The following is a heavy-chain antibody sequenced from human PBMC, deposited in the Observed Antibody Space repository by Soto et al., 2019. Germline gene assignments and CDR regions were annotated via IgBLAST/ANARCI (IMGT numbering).Heavy chain of an antibody. J-gene: IGHJ6*03. CDR1: GFTFSDYY. V-gene: IGHV3-23*01. Sequence: GGSLRLSCAASGFTFSDYYMSWIRQAPGKGLEWLSAISGSGNTTYYADSVKGRFTISRDNSKNTLYLQMNSLRAEDTAVYYCAKSPSVLRYFDWLPYYYYYMDVWGKGTTVTVSS. D-gene: IGHD3-9*01. CDR2: ISGSGNTT. CDR3: AKSPSVLRYFDWLPYYYYYMDV.